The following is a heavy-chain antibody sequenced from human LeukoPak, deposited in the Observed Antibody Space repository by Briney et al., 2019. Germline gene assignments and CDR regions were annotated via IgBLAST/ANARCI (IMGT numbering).Heavy chain of an antibody. J-gene: IGHJ4*02. D-gene: IGHD2-15*01. CDR1: GATFSTYA. Sequence: SVKVSCKASGATFSTYAISWVGRPPGQGLEWMGGFFPRFGKAKYAQKFQGRVTITADESTSTAYMELSSLRSEDTSAVYYCARDRRLRYCSGGSCYGGYFDYWGQGTLVTVSS. V-gene: IGHV1-69*01. CDR2: FFPRFGKA. CDR3: ARDRRLRYCSGGSCYGGYFDY.